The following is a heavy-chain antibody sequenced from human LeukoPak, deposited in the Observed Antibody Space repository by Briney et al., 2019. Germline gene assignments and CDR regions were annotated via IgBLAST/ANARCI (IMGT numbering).Heavy chain of an antibody. CDR3: ANQGLLESVDY. J-gene: IGHJ4*02. CDR1: EFTFSSYA. Sequence: GGSLRLSCAASEFTFSSYAMSWVRQAPGKGLEWVSAISGSGGSTYYADSVKGRFTISRDNSKNTLYLQMNSLRAEDTAVYYCANQGLLESVDYWGQGTLVTVSS. D-gene: IGHD1-1*01. CDR2: ISGSGGST. V-gene: IGHV3-23*01.